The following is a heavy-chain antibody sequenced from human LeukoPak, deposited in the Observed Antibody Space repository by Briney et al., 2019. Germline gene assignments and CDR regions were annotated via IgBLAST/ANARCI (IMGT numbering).Heavy chain of an antibody. D-gene: IGHD3-22*01. Sequence: GGSLRLSCAASGFTFSGFGMHWVRQAPGKGLEWVAFIRYDGSNEYYADSVKGRFTISRDNSKDTLYLQMNSLRAEDTAVYYCAKDRYYDSTGYYVFDYWGQGTLVTVSS. CDR2: IRYDGSNE. J-gene: IGHJ4*02. V-gene: IGHV3-30*02. CDR3: AKDRYYDSTGYYVFDY. CDR1: GFTFSGFG.